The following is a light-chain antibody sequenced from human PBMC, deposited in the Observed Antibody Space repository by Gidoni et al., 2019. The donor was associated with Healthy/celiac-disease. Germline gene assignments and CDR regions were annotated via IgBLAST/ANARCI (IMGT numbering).Light chain of an antibody. CDR3: QQYDNLPPEFT. J-gene: IGKJ3*01. Sequence: DIQMTQSPSSLSASVGDRVTITCQVSQDISNYLNWYQQKPGKAPKLLIYDASILETGVPSRCSVRVSVTDFTFTISFLQPEGIATYYCQQYDNLPPEFTFGPGTKVDIK. V-gene: IGKV1-33*01. CDR2: DAS. CDR1: QDISNY.